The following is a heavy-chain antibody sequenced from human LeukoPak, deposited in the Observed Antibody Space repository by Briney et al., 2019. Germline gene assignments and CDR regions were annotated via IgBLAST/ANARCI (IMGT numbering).Heavy chain of an antibody. D-gene: IGHD3-22*01. Sequence: GGSLRLSCAASGFTFSSYSMNWVRQAPGKGLEWVSYISSSGSTIYYADSVKGRFTISRDNAKNSLYLQMNSLRAEDTAVYYCARDEAMGRYYYDSSGYPDYWGQGTLVTVSS. CDR3: ARDEAMGRYYYDSSGYPDY. J-gene: IGHJ4*02. V-gene: IGHV3-48*04. CDR1: GFTFSSYS. CDR2: ISSSGSTI.